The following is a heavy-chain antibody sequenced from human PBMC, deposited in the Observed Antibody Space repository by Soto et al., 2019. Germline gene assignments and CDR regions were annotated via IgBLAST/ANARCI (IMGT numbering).Heavy chain of an antibody. CDR2: IGTTGDT. D-gene: IGHD6-13*01. CDR1: GFTFSNYD. CDR3: VRGKGLYSSTWFDY. J-gene: IGHJ5*01. Sequence: EVQLVESGGGLVQPGGSLRLSCAASGFTFSNYDMHWVRQATGKGLEWVSAIGTTGDTYYPGSVKGRFTISRENAKNSLYLQMNSLRAEDTAVYYCVRGKGLYSSTWFDYWDQGTLVTVSS. V-gene: IGHV3-13*01.